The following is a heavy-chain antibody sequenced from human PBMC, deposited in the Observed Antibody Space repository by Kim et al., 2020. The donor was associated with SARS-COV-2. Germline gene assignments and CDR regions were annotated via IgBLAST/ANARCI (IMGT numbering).Heavy chain of an antibody. CDR2: MNPNSGNT. D-gene: IGHD3-10*01. Sequence: ASVKVSCKASGYTFTSYDINWVRQATGQGLEWMGWMNPNSGNTGYAQKFQGRVTMTRNTSISTAYMELSSLRSEDTAVYYCARGEWYGSGSGARRINWFDPWGQGTLVTVSS. CDR1: GYTFTSYD. CDR3: ARGEWYGSGSGARRINWFDP. J-gene: IGHJ5*02. V-gene: IGHV1-8*01.